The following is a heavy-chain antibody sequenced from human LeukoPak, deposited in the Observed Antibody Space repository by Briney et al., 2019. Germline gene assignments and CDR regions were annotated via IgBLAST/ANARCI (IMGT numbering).Heavy chain of an antibody. V-gene: IGHV4-34*01. Sequence: PSETLFLTCAVYGGSFSGYYWSWIRQPPGKGLEWIGEINHSGSTNYNPSLKSRVTISVDTSKNQFSLKLSSVTAADTAVYYCARGGGSYPRAFDPWGQGTLVTVSS. D-gene: IGHD1-26*01. CDR1: GGSFSGYY. J-gene: IGHJ5*02. CDR3: ARGGGSYPRAFDP. CDR2: INHSGST.